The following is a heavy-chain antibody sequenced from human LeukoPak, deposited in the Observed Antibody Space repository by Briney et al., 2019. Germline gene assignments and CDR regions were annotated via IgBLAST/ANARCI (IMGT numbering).Heavy chain of an antibody. Sequence: SGGSLRLSCAASAFSLNAYNMNWVRQAPGKGLEWVSSISSGGTYVDYADSVKGRFTISRDNAKNSLYLQMNSLRAEDTAVFYCARDPGYSNSPYYLDYWGQGTLVTVSS. V-gene: IGHV3-21*01. CDR2: ISSGGTYV. D-gene: IGHD5-12*01. CDR3: ARDPGYSNSPYYLDY. J-gene: IGHJ4*02. CDR1: AFSLNAYN.